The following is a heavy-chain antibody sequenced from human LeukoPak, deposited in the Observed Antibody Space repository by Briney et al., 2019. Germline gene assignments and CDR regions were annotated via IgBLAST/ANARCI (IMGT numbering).Heavy chain of an antibody. CDR3: ARAYNSGYDSDYFDY. J-gene: IGHJ4*02. CDR1: GFTFSSYG. V-gene: IGHV3-21*01. Sequence: KPGGSLRLSCAASGFTFSSYGMNWVRQAPGKGLEWVSSISSSSSYIYYADSVKGRFTISRDNAKNSLYLQMNSLRAEDTAVYYCARAYNSGYDSDYFDYWGQGTLVTVSS. CDR2: ISSSSSYI. D-gene: IGHD5-12*01.